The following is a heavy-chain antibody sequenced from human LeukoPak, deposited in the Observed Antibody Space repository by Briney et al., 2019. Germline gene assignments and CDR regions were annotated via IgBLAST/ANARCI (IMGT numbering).Heavy chain of an antibody. CDR3: ARAKRDYYDNSGYESYYYFMDV. D-gene: IGHD3-22*01. V-gene: IGHV4-38-2*02. Sequence: SETLSLTCTVTGGSISSDWYWGWVRQPPGNGLEWIGAIYRNGDTYYNPSLKSRVTISLDTSKNQFSLRLNSVTAADTAVYYCARAKRDYYDNSGYESYYYFMDVWGKGTTVTVSS. CDR1: GGSISSDWY. J-gene: IGHJ6*03. CDR2: IYRNGDT.